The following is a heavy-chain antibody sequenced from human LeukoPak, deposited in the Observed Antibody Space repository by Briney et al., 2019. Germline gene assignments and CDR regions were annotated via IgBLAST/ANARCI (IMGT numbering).Heavy chain of an antibody. J-gene: IGHJ4*02. Sequence: GGSLRLSCAASGFTFSSYAMSWVRQAPGKGLEWVSAISGSGGSTYYADSVKGRFTISRDNSKNTLYLQMNSLRAEDTDVYYCAKNYYDSSGYYYHFDYWGQGTLVTVSS. CDR2: ISGSGGST. D-gene: IGHD3-22*01. V-gene: IGHV3-23*01. CDR3: AKNYYDSSGYYYHFDY. CDR1: GFTFSSYA.